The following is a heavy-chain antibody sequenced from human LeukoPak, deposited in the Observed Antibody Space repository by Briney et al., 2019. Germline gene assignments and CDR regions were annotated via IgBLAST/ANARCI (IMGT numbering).Heavy chain of an antibody. CDR2: MNHSGST. Sequence: SETLSLTCAVYDESLNGYYWSWIRQPPGKGLEWIGEMNHSGSTNYNPSLESRVTISAETSKNQFSLKLSSVTAADTAVYYCASGSWSRRCAPWGQGTLVTVSS. CDR1: DESLNGYY. V-gene: IGHV4-34*01. J-gene: IGHJ5*02. CDR3: ASGSWSRRCAP. D-gene: IGHD1-14*01.